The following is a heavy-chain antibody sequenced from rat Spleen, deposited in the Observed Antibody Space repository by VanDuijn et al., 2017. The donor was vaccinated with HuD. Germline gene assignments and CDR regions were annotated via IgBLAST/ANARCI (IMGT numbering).Heavy chain of an antibody. V-gene: IGHV3-3*01. D-gene: IGHD1-1*01. CDR1: GYSITSSLR. CDR2: INSAGST. Sequence: EVQLQESGPGLVKPSQSLSLTCSVIGYSITSSLRWNWIRKFPGNKLEWMGYINSAGSTVYNPSLKSRISITRYTSKNQFFLQVNSVSTEDTATYYCATSEGVHYYLPFAYRGQGTLVTVSS. J-gene: IGHJ3*01. CDR3: ATSEGVHYYLPFAY.